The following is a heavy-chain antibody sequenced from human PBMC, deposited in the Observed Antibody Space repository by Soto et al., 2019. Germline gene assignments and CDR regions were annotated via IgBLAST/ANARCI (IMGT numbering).Heavy chain of an antibody. J-gene: IGHJ4*02. Sequence: PGGSLRLSCAASGFTFSSYGMHWVRQAPGKGLEWVAVISYDGSNKYYADSVKGRFTISRDNSKNTLYLQMNSLRAEDTAVYYCAKDRYGYSYGYEGFDYWGQGTLVTVSS. D-gene: IGHD5-18*01. CDR2: ISYDGSNK. V-gene: IGHV3-30*18. CDR3: AKDRYGYSYGYEGFDY. CDR1: GFTFSSYG.